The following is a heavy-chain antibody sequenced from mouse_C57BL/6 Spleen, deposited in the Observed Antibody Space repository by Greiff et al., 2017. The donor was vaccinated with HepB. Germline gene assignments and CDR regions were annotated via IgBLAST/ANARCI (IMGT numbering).Heavy chain of an antibody. J-gene: IGHJ3*01. Sequence: DVQLQESGAELVRPGASVKLSCTASGFNIKDYYMHWVKQRPEQGLEWIGRIDPEDGDTEYAPKFQGKATMTADTSSNTAYLQLSSLTAEDTAVYYCTTGLRGFPFAYWGQGTLVTVSA. V-gene: IGHV14-1*01. CDR1: GFNIKDYY. CDR3: TTGLRGFPFAY. D-gene: IGHD3-3*01. CDR2: IDPEDGDT.